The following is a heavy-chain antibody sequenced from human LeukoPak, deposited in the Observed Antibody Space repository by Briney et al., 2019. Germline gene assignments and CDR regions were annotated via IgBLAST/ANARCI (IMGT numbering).Heavy chain of an antibody. CDR2: IRYDATDK. D-gene: IGHD2-2*01. CDR1: GFTFSNYG. CDR3: ARDTRGESDY. V-gene: IGHV3-30*02. Sequence: GGSLRLSCAASGFTFSNYGMHWVRQAPGKGLEWVAFIRYDATDKYYADSVKARFTISRDNAKNSLYLQMNSLRAEDTAMYYCARDTRGESDYWGHGTLVTVSS. J-gene: IGHJ4*01.